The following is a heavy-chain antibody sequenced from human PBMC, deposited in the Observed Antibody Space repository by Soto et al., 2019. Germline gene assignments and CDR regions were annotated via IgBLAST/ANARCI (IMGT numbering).Heavy chain of an antibody. Sequence: SETLSLTCTVSGGSISSGDYYWSWIRQPPGKGLEWIGYIYYSGSTYYNPSLKSRVTISVDTSKNQSSLKLSSVTAADTAVYYCARGNYYDSSGFDYWGQGTLVTVSS. CDR2: IYYSGST. D-gene: IGHD3-22*01. V-gene: IGHV4-30-4*01. J-gene: IGHJ4*02. CDR3: ARGNYYDSSGFDY. CDR1: GGSISSGDYY.